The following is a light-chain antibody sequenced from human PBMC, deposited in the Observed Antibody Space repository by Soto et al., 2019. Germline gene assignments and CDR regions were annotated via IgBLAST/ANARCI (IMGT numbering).Light chain of an antibody. CDR3: AAWDDSLSGRV. J-gene: IGLJ3*02. Sequence: QSVLTQPPSVSGAPGQRVIVSCSGSDSNIGSNTVDWYQHLPGMAPKVLIYSNNQRPSGVPDRFSGSKSGTSASLAISGLRSEDEADYYCAAWDDSLSGRVFGGGTKLTVL. CDR1: DSNIGSNT. V-gene: IGLV1-47*02. CDR2: SNN.